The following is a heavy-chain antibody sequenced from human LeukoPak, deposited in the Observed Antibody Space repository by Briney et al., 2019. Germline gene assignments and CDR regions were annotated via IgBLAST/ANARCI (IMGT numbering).Heavy chain of an antibody. V-gene: IGHV5-51*01. D-gene: IGHD3-22*01. Sequence: TAGESLKISCKGSGYRFTSYWIGWVRQMPGKGLGWMGIIYPGDSDTRYSPSFQGQVTISANTSISTAYLQWSSLKASDTAMYYWARRFSFYDGSGGWGDPFDIWGQGTMVTDSS. CDR2: IYPGDSDT. CDR1: GYRFTSYW. J-gene: IGHJ3*02. CDR3: ARRFSFYDGSGGWGDPFDI.